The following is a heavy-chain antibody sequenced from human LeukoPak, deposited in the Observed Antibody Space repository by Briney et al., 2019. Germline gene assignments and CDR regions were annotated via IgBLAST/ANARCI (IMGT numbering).Heavy chain of an antibody. D-gene: IGHD4-17*01. J-gene: IGHJ4*02. Sequence: PSETLSLTCTVSGGSISSYYWSRLRQPPGKGLEWIGYIYYSGSTNYNPSLKSRVTISVDTSKNQFSLKLSSVTAADTAVYYCARVIAPADDYGEGAQYDYWGQGTLVTVSS. CDR2: IYYSGST. V-gene: IGHV4-59*01. CDR3: ARVIAPADDYGEGAQYDY. CDR1: GGSISSYY.